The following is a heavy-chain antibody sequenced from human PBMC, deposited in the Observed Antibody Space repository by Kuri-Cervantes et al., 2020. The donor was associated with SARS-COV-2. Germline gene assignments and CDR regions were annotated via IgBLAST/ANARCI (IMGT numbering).Heavy chain of an antibody. CDR1: GFTFTSSA. CDR2: IVVGSGST. CDR3: AASLLYRIYYYYGMDV. V-gene: IGHV1-58*01. Sequence: SVKVSCKASGFTFTSSAVQWVRQARGQRLEWIGWIVVGSGSTNYAQKFQERVTITRDMSTSTAYMELSGLRSEDTAVYYCAASLLYRIYYYYGMDVWGQGTTVTVSS. D-gene: IGHD1-26*01. J-gene: IGHJ6*02.